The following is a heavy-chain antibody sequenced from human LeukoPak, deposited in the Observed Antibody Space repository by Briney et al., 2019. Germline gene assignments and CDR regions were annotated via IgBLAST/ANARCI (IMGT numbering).Heavy chain of an antibody. CDR1: GFTFSSYG. J-gene: IGHJ4*02. D-gene: IGHD5-24*01. CDR3: ARWGRWLHRYYFDY. CDR2: ISGSGGST. Sequence: GGSLRLSCAASGFTFSSYGMSWVRQAPGKGLEWVSAISGSGGSTYYADSVKGRFTISRDNAKNSLYLQMNSLRAEDTAVYYCARWGRWLHRYYFDYWGQGTLVTVSS. V-gene: IGHV3-23*01.